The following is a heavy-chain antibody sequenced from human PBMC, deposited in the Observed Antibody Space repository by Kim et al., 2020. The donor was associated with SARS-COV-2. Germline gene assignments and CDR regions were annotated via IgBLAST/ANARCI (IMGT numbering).Heavy chain of an antibody. CDR2: ISYDGSNK. Sequence: GGSLRLSCAASGFTFSSYGMHWVRQAPGKGLEWVAVISYDGSNKYYADSVKGRFTISRDNSKNTLYLQMNSLRAEDTAVYYCAKDLRPYDSSGYNYWGQG. J-gene: IGHJ4*02. D-gene: IGHD3-22*01. CDR1: GFTFSSYG. V-gene: IGHV3-30*18. CDR3: AKDLRPYDSSGYNY.